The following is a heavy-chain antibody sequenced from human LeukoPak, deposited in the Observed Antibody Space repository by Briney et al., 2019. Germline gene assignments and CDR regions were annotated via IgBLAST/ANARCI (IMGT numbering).Heavy chain of an antibody. D-gene: IGHD4-17*01. V-gene: IGHV5-51*01. CDR1: GYSLTSYW. CDR3: ARDNYGDYVTFDY. CDR2: IYPGDSDT. Sequence: GESLKISRKGSGYSLTSYWIGWVRQMPGKGLEWMGIIYPGDSDTRYSPSFQGQVTISADKSISTAYLQWSSLKASDTAMYYCARDNYGDYVTFDYWGQGTLVTVSS. J-gene: IGHJ4*02.